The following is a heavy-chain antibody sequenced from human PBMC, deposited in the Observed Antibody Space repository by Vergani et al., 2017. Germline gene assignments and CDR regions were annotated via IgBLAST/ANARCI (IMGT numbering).Heavy chain of an antibody. CDR2: IIPIFGTA. CDR3: ARDVHDLWSGYLRHYYYYYDMDV. CDR1: GGTFSSYA. V-gene: IGHV1-69*01. Sequence: QVQLVQSGAEVKKPGSSVKVSCKASGGTFSSYAISWVRQAPGQGLEWMGGIIPIFGTANYAQKLQGIVTITADESTSTAYMALSSLGSEDTAVYYCARDVHDLWSGYLRHYYYYYDMDVWGKGTTVTVSS. J-gene: IGHJ6*03. D-gene: IGHD3-3*01.